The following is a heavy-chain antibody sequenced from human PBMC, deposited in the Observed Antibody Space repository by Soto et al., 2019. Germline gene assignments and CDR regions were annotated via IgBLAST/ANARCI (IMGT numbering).Heavy chain of an antibody. J-gene: IGHJ6*02. CDR2: ISWNSGSI. V-gene: IGHV3-9*01. Sequence: EVQLVESGGGLVQPGRSLRLSCAASGFTFDDYAMHWVRQAPGKGLEWVSGISWNSGSIGYADSVKGRFTISRDNAKNALDLQKTILRAEDTALYNCAKDSTVGGWGAMDVWGQGTTVTVSS. CDR3: AKDSTVGGWGAMDV. D-gene: IGHD3-16*01. CDR1: GFTFDDYA.